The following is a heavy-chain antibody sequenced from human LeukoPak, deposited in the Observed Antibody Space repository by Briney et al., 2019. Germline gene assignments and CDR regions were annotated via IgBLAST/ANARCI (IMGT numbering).Heavy chain of an antibody. CDR3: AKAQDYYDSSGAYDY. CDR1: GFNFSDYY. CDR2: FSSRGSTI. J-gene: IGHJ4*02. D-gene: IGHD3-22*01. V-gene: IGHV3-11*01. Sequence: GGSLRLSCAASGFNFSDYYMSWIRQAPGKGLEWVSYFSSRGSTIYYADSVKGRFTISRDNSKNTLYLQMNSLRAEDTAVYYCAKAQDYYDSSGAYDYWGQGTLVTVSS.